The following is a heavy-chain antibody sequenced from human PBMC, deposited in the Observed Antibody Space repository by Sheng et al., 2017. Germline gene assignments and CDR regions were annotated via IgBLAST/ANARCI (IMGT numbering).Heavy chain of an antibody. CDR2: IIPILGIA. Sequence: QVQLVQSGAEVKKPGSSVKVSCKASGGTFSSYAISWVRQAPGQGLEWMGGIIPILGIANYAQKFQGRVTITADKSTSTAYMELSSLRSEDTAVYYCAGVNKCSGGSCYSGYYYYMDVWGKGTTVTVSS. J-gene: IGHJ6*03. CDR3: AGVNKCSGGSCYSGYYYYMDV. CDR1: GGTFSSYA. D-gene: IGHD2-15*01. V-gene: IGHV1-69*04.